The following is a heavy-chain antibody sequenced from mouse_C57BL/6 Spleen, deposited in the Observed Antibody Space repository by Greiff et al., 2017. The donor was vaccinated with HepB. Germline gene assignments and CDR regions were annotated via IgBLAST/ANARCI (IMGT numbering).Heavy chain of an antibody. CDR2: ISYSGST. D-gene: IGHD2-2*01. CDR3: ARSPMVTGWYFDV. Sequence: VQLKESGPGLAKPSQTLSFTCSVTGYSITSDYWNWIRKFPGNKLEYMGYISYSGSTYYNPSLKSRNTITRDTSKNQYYLQLKSVTTEDTATYYCARSPMVTGWYFDVWGTGTTVTVSS. J-gene: IGHJ1*03. CDR1: GYSITSDY. V-gene: IGHV3-8*01.